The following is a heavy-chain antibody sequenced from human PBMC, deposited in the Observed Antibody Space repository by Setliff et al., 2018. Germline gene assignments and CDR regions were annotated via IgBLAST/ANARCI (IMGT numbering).Heavy chain of an antibody. CDR3: ARDGGEY. J-gene: IGHJ4*02. CDR2: ISGSGGAT. Sequence: GGSLRLSCAASGFTFSSYAMTWVRQAPGKGLEWVSGISGSGGATYYAASVKGRFSISRDNSKNSLYLQMNSLRAEDTAVYYCARDGGEYWGQGTLVTVSS. CDR1: GFTFSSYA. V-gene: IGHV3-23*01. D-gene: IGHD3-16*01.